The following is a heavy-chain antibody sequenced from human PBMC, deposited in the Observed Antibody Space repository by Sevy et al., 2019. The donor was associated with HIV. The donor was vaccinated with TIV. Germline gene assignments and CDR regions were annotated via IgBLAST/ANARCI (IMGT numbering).Heavy chain of an antibody. Sequence: GGSLRLSCAASGFTFSSYAMHWVRQAPGKGLEWVAVISYDGSNKYYADSVKGRFTISRDNSKNTLYLQMNSLRAEDTAVYYCARASGFEHYYYYHMDVWGKGTTVTVSS. CDR2: ISYDGSNK. CDR3: ARASGFEHYYYYHMDV. D-gene: IGHD6-25*01. CDR1: GFTFSSYA. J-gene: IGHJ6*03. V-gene: IGHV3-30-3*01.